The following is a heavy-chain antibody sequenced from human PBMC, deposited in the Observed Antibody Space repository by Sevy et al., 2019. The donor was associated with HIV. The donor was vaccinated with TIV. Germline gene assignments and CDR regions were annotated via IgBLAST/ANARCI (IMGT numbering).Heavy chain of an antibody. J-gene: IGHJ1*01. V-gene: IGHV3-23*01. CDR1: GFPFGSYG. D-gene: IGHD4-17*01. CDR2: MTGSGVTI. CDR3: AKDWVYGADFEHFQH. Sequence: GGSLRLSCTGSGFPFGSYGMSWVRQAPGKGLEWVSSMTGSGVTIYYADSVKGRFTFSRDNSKNTLYLERNSLRIEDTAVYYCAKDWVYGADFEHFQHWGQGTLVTVSS.